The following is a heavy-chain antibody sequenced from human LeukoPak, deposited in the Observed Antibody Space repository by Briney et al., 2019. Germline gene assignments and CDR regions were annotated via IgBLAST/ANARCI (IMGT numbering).Heavy chain of an antibody. V-gene: IGHV4-38-2*02. Sequence: PSETLSLTCTVSGYSISSGYYWGWIRQPPGKGLERIGTIRHSGTTYYNPSLKSRVTISIDSSKNQFSLKLTSVTAADTAVVYCARAEGEIYYRSGSNNWFDPWGQGTLVTVSS. J-gene: IGHJ5*02. CDR3: ARAEGEIYYRSGSNNWFDP. CDR1: GYSISSGYY. CDR2: IRHSGTT. D-gene: IGHD3-10*01.